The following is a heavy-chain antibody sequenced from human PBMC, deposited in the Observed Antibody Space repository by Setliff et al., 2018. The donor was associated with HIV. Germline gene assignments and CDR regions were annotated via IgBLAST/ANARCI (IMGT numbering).Heavy chain of an antibody. CDR1: RGSVKYYF. CDR3: ARDSDGSSYYHFAH. J-gene: IGHJ4*02. D-gene: IGHD3-22*01. Sequence: SETLSLTCTVSRGSVKYYFWSWIRQPPGKGLECIGHISYSGTTNYNPSLESRVSISVDTSKNQFSLKLKSVTAADTAVYYCARDSDGSSYYHFAHWSQGTLVTVSS. CDR2: ISYSGTT. V-gene: IGHV4-59*02.